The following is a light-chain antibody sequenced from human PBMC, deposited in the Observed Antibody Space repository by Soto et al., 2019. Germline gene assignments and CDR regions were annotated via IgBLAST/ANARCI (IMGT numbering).Light chain of an antibody. CDR1: SSNIGAGYD. Sequence: QSVLTQPLSVSGAHGQRVTISCTESSSNIGAGYDVHWYQQLPGTAPKLLIYGNSNRPSGVPDRFSGSKSGTSASLAITGLQAEDEADYYCQSYDSSLSGYVFGTGTKVTVL. CDR3: QSYDSSLSGYV. V-gene: IGLV1-40*01. J-gene: IGLJ1*01. CDR2: GNS.